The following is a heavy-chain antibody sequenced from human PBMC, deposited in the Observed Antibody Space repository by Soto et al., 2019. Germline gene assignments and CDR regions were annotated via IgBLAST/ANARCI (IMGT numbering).Heavy chain of an antibody. J-gene: IGHJ6*02. Sequence: GESLKISCKASGYQFTGYWIGWVRQMAGKGLEWIGIIYPGDSDTRYSPSFQGQVTISADKSTSTAYLQWSSLKASDTAMYYCARHVSLCSSTSCPSYGMDVWGQGTTVTFSS. D-gene: IGHD2-2*01. CDR3: ARHVSLCSSTSCPSYGMDV. V-gene: IGHV5-51*01. CDR2: IYPGDSDT. CDR1: GYQFTGYW.